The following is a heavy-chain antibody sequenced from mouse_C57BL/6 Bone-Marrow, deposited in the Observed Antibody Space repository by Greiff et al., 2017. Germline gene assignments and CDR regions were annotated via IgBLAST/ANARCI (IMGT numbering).Heavy chain of an antibody. J-gene: IGHJ1*03. D-gene: IGHD1-2*01. CDR1: GFTFSSYG. CDR2: ISSGGSYT. V-gene: IGHV5-6*01. CDR3: ARRDYGHWYFDF. Sequence: EVMLVESGGDLVKPGGSLKLSCAASGFTFSSYGMSWVRQTPDKRLEWVATISSGGSYTYYPDTVKGRFTISRDNAKNTLYLQMSSLKSEDTAMYYCARRDYGHWYFDFWGTGTTVTVSS.